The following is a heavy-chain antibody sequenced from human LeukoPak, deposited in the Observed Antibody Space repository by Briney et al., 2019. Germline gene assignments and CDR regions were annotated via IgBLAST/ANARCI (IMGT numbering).Heavy chain of an antibody. D-gene: IGHD3-16*01. J-gene: IGHJ3*02. CDR2: IYYSGST. V-gene: IGHV4-39*07. Sequence: SETLSLTCTVSGGSISSSSYYWGWIRQPPGKGLEWIESIYYSGSTYYNPSLKSRVTISVDTSKNQFSLKLSSVTAADTAVYYCARGGGDGAFDIWGQGTMVTVSS. CDR1: GGSISSSSYY. CDR3: ARGGGDGAFDI.